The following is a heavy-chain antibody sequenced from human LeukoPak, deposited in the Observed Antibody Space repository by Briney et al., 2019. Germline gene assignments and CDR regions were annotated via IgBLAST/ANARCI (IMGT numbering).Heavy chain of an antibody. V-gene: IGHV3-21*01. D-gene: IGHD2-2*01. Sequence: GGSLRLSCAASGFTFSTYNMNWVRQAPGKGLEWVSSITSSSHIYDADLVKGRFTISRDNAKNSLYLQMNSLRAEDTAVYYCARDRDIGVEPTRSALDSWGQGTLVIVSS. J-gene: IGHJ4*02. CDR2: ITSSSHI. CDR3: ARDRDIGVEPTRSALDS. CDR1: GFTFSTYN.